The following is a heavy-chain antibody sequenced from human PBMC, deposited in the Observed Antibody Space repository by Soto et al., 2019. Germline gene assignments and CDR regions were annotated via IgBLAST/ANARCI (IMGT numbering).Heavy chain of an antibody. CDR3: AKDLLRTTNDIVVVVAAVPDY. Sequence: QVQLVESGGGVVQPGRSLRLSCAASGFTFSSYGMHWVRQAPGKGLEWVAVISYDGSNKYYADSVKGRFTISRDNSKNKLYQQMNSLRAEYTAVYYCAKDLLRTTNDIVVVVAAVPDYLGHGTLVTVSS. D-gene: IGHD2-15*01. V-gene: IGHV3-30*18. CDR1: GFTFSSYG. J-gene: IGHJ4*01. CDR2: ISYDGSNK.